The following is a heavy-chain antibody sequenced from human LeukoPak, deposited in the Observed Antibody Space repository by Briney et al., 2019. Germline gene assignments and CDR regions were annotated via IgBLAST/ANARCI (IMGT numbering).Heavy chain of an antibody. CDR2: IRYDGSNK. V-gene: IGHV3-30*02. CDR1: GFTFSSYG. Sequence: GGSLRLSCAASGFTFSSYGMHWVRQAPGKGLEWVAFIRYDGSNKYYADSVKGRFTISRDNSKNTLYLQMNSLRAEDTAVYYCAKEGQYQPLYYFDYWGQGTLVTVSS. J-gene: IGHJ4*02. CDR3: AKEGQYQPLYYFDY. D-gene: IGHD2-2*01.